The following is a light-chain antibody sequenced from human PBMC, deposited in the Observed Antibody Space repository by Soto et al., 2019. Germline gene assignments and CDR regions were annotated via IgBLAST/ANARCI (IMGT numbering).Light chain of an antibody. V-gene: IGKV3-11*01. CDR1: QCITIC. CDR2: DAS. CDR3: QQYGDSVTWT. Sequence: EIVLTQSPATLSLSPGEIATLSCRASQCITICLAFYQQKPGQAPNLLIYDASNRESGVPAIFSCGLSVEDISPTISSLQHADFAVYYCQQYGDSVTWTFGQGTKVDIK. J-gene: IGKJ1*01.